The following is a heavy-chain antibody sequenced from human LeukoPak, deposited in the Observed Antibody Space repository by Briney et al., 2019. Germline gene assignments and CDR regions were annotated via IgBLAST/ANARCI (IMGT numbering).Heavy chain of an antibody. V-gene: IGHV5-51*01. CDR1: GYSFTSYW. D-gene: IGHD3-3*01. CDR3: ARSPSYDFWSGYLHFDY. J-gene: IGHJ4*02. CDR2: IYPGDSDT. Sequence: GESLKISCTGSGYSFTSYWIGWVRQMPGKGLEWMGIIYPGDSDTRYSPSFQGQVTISADKSISTAYLQWSSLKASDTAMYYCARSPSYDFWSGYLHFDYWGQGTLVTVSS.